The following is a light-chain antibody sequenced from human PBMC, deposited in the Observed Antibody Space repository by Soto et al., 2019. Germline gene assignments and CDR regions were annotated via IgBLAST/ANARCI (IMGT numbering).Light chain of an antibody. CDR3: QQYGSAPFT. CDR2: GAS. J-gene: IGKJ3*01. Sequence: ESVLTQSPGTLSLSPGERATLSCRASQSVSSSYSAWYQQKPGQAPRLLIYGASRRATGIPDRFSGSGSGTDFTLTISRLEPEDFAVYYWQQYGSAPFTFGPGTKVDIK. CDR1: QSVSSSY. V-gene: IGKV3-20*01.